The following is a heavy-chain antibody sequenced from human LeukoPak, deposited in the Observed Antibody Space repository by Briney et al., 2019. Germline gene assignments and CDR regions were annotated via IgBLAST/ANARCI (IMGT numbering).Heavy chain of an antibody. CDR1: GYTFTSYG. V-gene: IGHV1-18*01. CDR2: VSPYNGNT. Sequence: ASVKVSCKASGYTFTSYGISWVRQAPGQGLEWMGWVSPYNGNTNYAQKLQGRVTMTRNTSISTAYMELSSLRSEDTDVYYCARESRKLRYFDWVTGPYWYFDLWGRGTLVTVSS. CDR3: ARESRKLRYFDWVTGPYWYFDL. D-gene: IGHD3-9*01. J-gene: IGHJ2*01.